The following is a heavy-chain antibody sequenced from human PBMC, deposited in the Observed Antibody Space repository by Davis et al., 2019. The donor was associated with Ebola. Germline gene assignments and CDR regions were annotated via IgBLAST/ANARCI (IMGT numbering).Heavy chain of an antibody. CDR2: ISGSGGST. Sequence: AGSLTLSCPPSGLTFNSYAMSWVRQAPGKGLEWVAAISGSGGSTYYADSVKGRFTISRHNSKNSLYLQMNSLRAEDTALYYCANDIGDYDFWSGYFDYWGQGTLVTVSS. CDR1: GLTFNSYA. D-gene: IGHD3-3*01. J-gene: IGHJ4*02. V-gene: IGHV3-23*01. CDR3: ANDIGDYDFWSGYFDY.